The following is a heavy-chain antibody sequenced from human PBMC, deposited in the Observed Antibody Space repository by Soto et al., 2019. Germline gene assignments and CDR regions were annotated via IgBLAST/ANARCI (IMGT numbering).Heavy chain of an antibody. Sequence: GGSLRLSCAASGFTLSRYGMHWVRQAPGKGLEWVAFISYDGGNEYYADSMKGRFTISRDSSKNTLYLQVNSLRAEDTAVYYCAKDGMFCRNAVCYCPISPYYFDYWSLGT. V-gene: IGHV3-30*18. CDR2: ISYDGGNE. CDR1: GFTLSRYG. D-gene: IGHD2-8*01. J-gene: IGHJ4*02. CDR3: AKDGMFCRNAVCYCPISPYYFDY.